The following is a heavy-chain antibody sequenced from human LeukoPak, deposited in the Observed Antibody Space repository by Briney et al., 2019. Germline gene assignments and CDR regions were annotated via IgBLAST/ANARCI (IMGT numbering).Heavy chain of an antibody. Sequence: SETLSLTCTVSGGSITNYHWSWIRQPPGKGLEWIGYIYYSGSTNYNPSLKSRVTISVDTSKNQFSLKLSSVTAADTAVYYCARFDNWRFDPWGQGTLVTVSS. CDR2: IYYSGST. CDR3: ARFDNWRFDP. V-gene: IGHV4-59*01. CDR1: GGSITNYH. D-gene: IGHD1-20*01. J-gene: IGHJ5*02.